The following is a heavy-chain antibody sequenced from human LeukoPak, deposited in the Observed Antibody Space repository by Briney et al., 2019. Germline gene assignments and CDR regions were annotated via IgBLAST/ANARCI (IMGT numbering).Heavy chain of an antibody. CDR3: ARAHSGYRRAYGMDV. CDR2: ISYDGSNK. Sequence: PSETLSLPCAVYGGSFSGYYWSWIRQPPGKGLEWVAVISYDGSNKYYADSVKGRFTISRDNSKNTLYLQMNSRRAEDTAVYYCARAHSGYRRAYGMDVWGQGTTVTVSS. CDR1: GGSFSGYY. V-gene: IGHV3-30-3*01. J-gene: IGHJ6*02. D-gene: IGHD5-12*01.